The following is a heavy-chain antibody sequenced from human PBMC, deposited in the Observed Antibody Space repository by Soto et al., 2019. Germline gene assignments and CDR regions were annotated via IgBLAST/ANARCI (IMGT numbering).Heavy chain of an antibody. J-gene: IGHJ5*02. CDR1: GYTFTSYA. D-gene: IGHD6-13*01. V-gene: IGHV1-3*01. Sequence: QVQLVQPGAEVKKPGASVKVSCKASGYTFTSYAIHWVRQAPGQRLEWMGWINAGNGNTKYSQKFQGRVTITRDTSASTAYMELSSLRSEDTAVYYCARTGSSSWFWFDPWGQGTLVTVSS. CDR2: INAGNGNT. CDR3: ARTGSSSWFWFDP.